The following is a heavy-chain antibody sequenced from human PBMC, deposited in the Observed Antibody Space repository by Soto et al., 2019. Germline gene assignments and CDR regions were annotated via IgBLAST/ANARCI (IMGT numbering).Heavy chain of an antibody. CDR2: IIPIFGKT. CDR3: ARGVKYGAYSRWFDP. J-gene: IGHJ5*02. Sequence: ASVKVSCKASGYTFTSYAMHWVRQAPGQGLEWMGWIIPIFGKTKYSQKFQGRVTITADESASTAYMELSSLRSEDTAVYFCARGVKYGAYSRWFDPWGQG. V-gene: IGHV1-3*01. D-gene: IGHD4-17*01. CDR1: GYTFTSYA.